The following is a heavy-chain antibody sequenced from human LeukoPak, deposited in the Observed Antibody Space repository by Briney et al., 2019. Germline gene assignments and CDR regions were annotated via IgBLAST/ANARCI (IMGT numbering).Heavy chain of an antibody. V-gene: IGHV4-59*12. CDR3: AREPRDIVVVPAAISPHYFDY. D-gene: IGHD2-2*01. CDR1: GGSLSNYY. Sequence: PSETLSLTCTVSGGSLSNYYWTWIRQPPGRGLDWVGYMYYSGGTNYNPSLKSRVTISADASKNQFSLKLSSVTAADTAVYYCAREPRDIVVVPAAISPHYFDYWGQGTLVTVSS. CDR2: MYYSGGT. J-gene: IGHJ4*02.